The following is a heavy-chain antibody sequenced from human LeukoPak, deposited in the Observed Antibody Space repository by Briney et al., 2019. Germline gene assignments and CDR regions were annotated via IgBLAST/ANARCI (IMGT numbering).Heavy chain of an antibody. D-gene: IGHD3-10*01. CDR3: ARDVQNYGSGESYYFDY. J-gene: IGHJ4*02. V-gene: IGHV3-74*01. CDR1: GFTFSSYW. Sequence: GGSLRLSCAASGFTFSSYWIHWVRQAPGKGLVWVSGISWNSGSIGYADSVKGRFTISRDNAKNSLYLQMNSLRAEDTAVYYCARDVQNYGSGESYYFDYWGQGTLVTVSS. CDR2: ISWNSGSI.